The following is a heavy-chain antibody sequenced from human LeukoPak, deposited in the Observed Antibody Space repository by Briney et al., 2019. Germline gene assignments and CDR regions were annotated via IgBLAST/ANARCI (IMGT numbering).Heavy chain of an antibody. CDR3: VAYSSTWYSIDY. J-gene: IGHJ4*02. CDR1: GFTFRSYG. CDR2: IGYDGSNV. D-gene: IGHD6-13*01. Sequence: QSGGSLRLPCAASGFTFRSYGMHWLRQAPGKGVEGVAFIGYDGSNVDYAYSVKGRFTIYRDNSRNTLYLQMNSLRAEDTAVYYCVAYSSTWYSIDYWGQGTLVTVSS. V-gene: IGHV3-30*02.